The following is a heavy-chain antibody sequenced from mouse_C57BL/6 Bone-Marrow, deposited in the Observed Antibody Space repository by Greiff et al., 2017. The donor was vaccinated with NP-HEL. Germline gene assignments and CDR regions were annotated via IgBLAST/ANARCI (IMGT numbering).Heavy chain of an antibody. D-gene: IGHD1-1*01. CDR3: AREGYYYGSSGGVFYAMDY. Sequence: QVQLQQPGAELVKPGASVKMSCKASGYPFISYWITWVKQRPGQGLEWIGDIYPGSGSTNYNEKFTSKATLTVDPSSSTAYMQLSSLPSEDAAVYYCAREGYYYGSSGGVFYAMDYWGQGTSVTVSS. CDR2: IYPGSGST. J-gene: IGHJ4*01. CDR1: GYPFISYW. V-gene: IGHV1-55*01.